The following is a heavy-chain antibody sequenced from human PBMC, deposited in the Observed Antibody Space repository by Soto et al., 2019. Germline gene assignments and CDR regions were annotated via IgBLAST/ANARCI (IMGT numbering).Heavy chain of an antibody. J-gene: IGHJ3*02. V-gene: IGHV1-2*04. D-gene: IGHD3-16*01. Sequence: ASVKVSCKASGYSFAGFDIHWMRQAPGQGLEWVGSINSNSGATTYAQKFQDSVAMTRDTSVSTAYMDLNRLTSDDTAIYYCAIIMTHSDSFDIWGQGTMVTVSS. CDR1: GYSFAGFD. CDR3: AIIMTHSDSFDI. CDR2: INSNSGAT.